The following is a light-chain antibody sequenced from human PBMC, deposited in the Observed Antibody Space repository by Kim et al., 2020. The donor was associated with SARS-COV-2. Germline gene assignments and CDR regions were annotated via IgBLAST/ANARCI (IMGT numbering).Light chain of an antibody. V-gene: IGKV3-20*01. CDR1: QSVSSNS. Sequence: SPGERATLSCRASQSVSSNSLAWYQHKPGQAPRLLIYGASSRASGIPDRFIGSGSGTDFTLTISRLEPEDFALYYCQQYDTSPPTFGQGTRLEIK. CDR2: GAS. J-gene: IGKJ5*01. CDR3: QQYDTSPPT.